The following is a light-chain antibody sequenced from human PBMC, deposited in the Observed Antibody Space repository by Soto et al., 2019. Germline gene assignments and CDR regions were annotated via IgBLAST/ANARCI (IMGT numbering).Light chain of an antibody. CDR3: QQYGSSSWT. CDR2: GAS. Sequence: IVLTQSSCTLSFSPEERATLSCSASKSVSSSYLAWYQQKPGQAPRLLIYGASSRATGIPDRFSGSGSGTDFTLTISRLEPEDFAVYYCQQYGSSSWTFGQGTKVDIK. V-gene: IGKV3-20*01. J-gene: IGKJ1*01. CDR1: KSVSSSY.